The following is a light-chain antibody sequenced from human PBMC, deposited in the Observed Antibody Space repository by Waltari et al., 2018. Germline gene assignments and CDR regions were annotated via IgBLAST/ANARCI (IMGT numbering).Light chain of an antibody. CDR1: SSNIGTNA. V-gene: IGLV1-36*01. CDR3: AAWDDSLKGVV. J-gene: IGLJ2*01. CDR2: YDD. Sequence: QSVLTQPPSVSEAPRQRVTTSCSGSSSNIGTNAVNWYQQPPGKAPKLLIYYDDLLPSGVSDRFSGSKSGTSASLAISGLQSEDEADYYCAAWDDSLKGVVFGGGTKLTVL.